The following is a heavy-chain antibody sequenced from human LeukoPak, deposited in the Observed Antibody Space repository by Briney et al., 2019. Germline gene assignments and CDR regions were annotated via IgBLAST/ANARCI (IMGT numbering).Heavy chain of an antibody. J-gene: IGHJ4*02. Sequence: GGSLRLSCAASGFTFSDYYMSWIRQAPGKGLEWVSYISSSGSTIYYADSVKGRFTISRDNAKNSLYLQMNSLRAEDTDVYYCARDPSYDSSGYSDYWGQGTLVTVSS. CDR1: GFTFSDYY. CDR3: ARDPSYDSSGYSDY. CDR2: ISSSGSTI. V-gene: IGHV3-11*01. D-gene: IGHD3-22*01.